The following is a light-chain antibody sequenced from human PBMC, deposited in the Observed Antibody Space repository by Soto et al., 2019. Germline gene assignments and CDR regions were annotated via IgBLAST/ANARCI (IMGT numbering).Light chain of an antibody. CDR3: QQYGYPSWT. V-gene: IGKV3-20*01. CDR1: QTVRNNY. J-gene: IGKJ1*01. Sequence: ECVLTQSPGTLSLSPGERATLSCRASQTVRNNYLAWYQQKPGQAPRLLIYDASSRATGIPARFSGSGSGTDFTLTISSLEPEDFAVYYCQQYGYPSWTFGQGTKVDI. CDR2: DAS.